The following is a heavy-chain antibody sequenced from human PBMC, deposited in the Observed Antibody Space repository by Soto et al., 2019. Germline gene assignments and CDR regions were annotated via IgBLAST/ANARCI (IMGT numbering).Heavy chain of an antibody. D-gene: IGHD2-15*01. CDR3: ARDPPDFNSGFDY. V-gene: IGHV6-1*01. CDR1: GDSVSNNGAT. CDR2: AYYRSRWRY. J-gene: IGHJ4*02. Sequence: QTLSLTCAICGDSVSNNGATWNWIRQSPSRGLEWLGRAYYRSRWRYDYATSVRGRITINPDTSKNQFSLQLNSVTPEDTAVYYCARDPPDFNSGFDYWGQGTPVTVSS.